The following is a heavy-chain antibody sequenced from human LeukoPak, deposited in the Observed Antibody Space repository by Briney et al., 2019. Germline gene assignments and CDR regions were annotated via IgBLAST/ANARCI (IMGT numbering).Heavy chain of an antibody. Sequence: WGSLRLSCAASGFTFSSYSMNWVRQAPGKGLEWVSSISSSSSYIYYADSVKGRFTISRDNAKNSLYLQMNSLRAEDTAVYYCAKEGIAVAGTFHCYYMDVWGKGTTVTVSS. CDR2: ISSSSSYI. CDR3: AKEGIAVAGTFHCYYMDV. J-gene: IGHJ6*03. CDR1: GFTFSSYS. V-gene: IGHV3-21*04. D-gene: IGHD6-19*01.